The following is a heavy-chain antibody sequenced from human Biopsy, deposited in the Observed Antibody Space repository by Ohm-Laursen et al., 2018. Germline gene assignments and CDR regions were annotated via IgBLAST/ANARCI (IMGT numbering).Heavy chain of an antibody. CDR3: ARQKGFYGDPYYYGMGV. J-gene: IGHJ6*02. CDR1: GFDFSTYP. V-gene: IGHV3-21*01. D-gene: IGHD4-17*01. CDR2: LSSSSSFI. Sequence: GSLRLSCAASGFDFSTYPMNWVRLAPGKGLEWVSSLSSSSSFIYYADSVKGRFTISRHNAKNSLFLQMDSLRAEDTAVYYCARQKGFYGDPYYYGMGVWGQGTTVTVSS.